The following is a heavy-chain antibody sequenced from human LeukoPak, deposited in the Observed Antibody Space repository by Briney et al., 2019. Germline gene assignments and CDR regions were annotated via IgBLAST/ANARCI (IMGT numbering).Heavy chain of an antibody. CDR1: GFTFDDYA. CDR2: ISWSSGSI. D-gene: IGHD3-10*01. Sequence: GGSLRLSCAASGFTFDDYAMHWVRQAPGKGLEWVSGISWSSGSIGYADSVKGRFAISRDNSRNTLYLQMNSLRAEDTAVYYCAKKNYDYYYYMDVWGKGTTVTVSS. J-gene: IGHJ6*03. CDR3: AKKNYDYYYYMDV. V-gene: IGHV3-9*01.